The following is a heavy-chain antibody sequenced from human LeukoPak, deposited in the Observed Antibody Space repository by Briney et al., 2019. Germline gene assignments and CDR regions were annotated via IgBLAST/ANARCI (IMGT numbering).Heavy chain of an antibody. Sequence: GGSLRLSCAASGFTFSSYGMHWVRQAPGMGLEWVAVISYDGSNKYYADSVKGRFTISRDNSKNTLYLQMNSLRAEDTAVYYCAKDRAFIVGATALDYWGQGTLVTVSS. J-gene: IGHJ4*02. D-gene: IGHD1-26*01. CDR1: GFTFSSYG. CDR2: ISYDGSNK. CDR3: AKDRAFIVGATALDY. V-gene: IGHV3-30*18.